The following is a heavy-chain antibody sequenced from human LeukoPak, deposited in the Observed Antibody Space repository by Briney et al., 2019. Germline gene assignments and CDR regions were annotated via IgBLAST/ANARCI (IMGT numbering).Heavy chain of an antibody. CDR1: GFTFSAYE. Sequence: PGGSLRLSCAASGFTFSAYEMNWVRQAPGKGLEWVSYIGSSGSTVYYADSVKGRFTISRDNAKNSLYMQMESLRDEDTAIYYCARDAPRGGLDVWGKGTTVTISS. J-gene: IGHJ6*04. CDR2: IGSSGSTV. CDR3: ARDAPRGGLDV. D-gene: IGHD3-10*01. V-gene: IGHV3-48*03.